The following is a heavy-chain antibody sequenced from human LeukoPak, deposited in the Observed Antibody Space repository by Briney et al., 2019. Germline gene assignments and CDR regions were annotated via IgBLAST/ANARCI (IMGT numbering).Heavy chain of an antibody. V-gene: IGHV4-39*01. CDR1: GGSFSSSSYY. D-gene: IGHD3-10*01. J-gene: IGHJ5*02. CDR2: TFYTGST. Sequence: SETLSLTCTVSGGSFSSSSYYWGWIRQPPGKGLEWIGSTFYTGSTYYNPSLKSRVTISVDTSKNQFSLKLSSVTAADTAVYYCARRVWFDPWGQGTLVTVSS. CDR3: ARRVWFDP.